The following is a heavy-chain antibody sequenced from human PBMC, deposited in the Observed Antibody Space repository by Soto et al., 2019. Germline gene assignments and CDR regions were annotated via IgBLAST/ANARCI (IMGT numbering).Heavy chain of an antibody. CDR3: ARHGGLALAGTFYFDY. V-gene: IGHV4-59*08. J-gene: IGHJ4*02. CDR2: IYYSGST. CDR1: GGSISSYY. D-gene: IGHD1-1*01. Sequence: SETLSLTCTVSGGSISSYYWGWIRQPPGKGLEWIGYIYYSGSTNYNPSLRSRVTISVDTSKNQFSLRLSSVTAADTAVYYCARHGGLALAGTFYFDYWGQGTLVTVSS.